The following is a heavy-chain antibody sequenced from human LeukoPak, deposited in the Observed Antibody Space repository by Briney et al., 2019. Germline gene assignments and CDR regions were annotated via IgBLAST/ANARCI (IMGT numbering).Heavy chain of an antibody. CDR2: IHTSGTT. D-gene: IGHD6-19*01. J-gene: IGHJ4*02. CDR1: AALTSSFS. CDR3: AREPRQEGCDN. V-gene: IGHV4-4*07. Sequence: PETLSLTSPVSAALTSSFSCSCIRQLAGNGMEWIGCIHTSGTTNYHSSLKSRVSMSGDTSKDLCCLDLSSVTAADTAVYYCAREPRQEGCDNWGQGTLDTVSS.